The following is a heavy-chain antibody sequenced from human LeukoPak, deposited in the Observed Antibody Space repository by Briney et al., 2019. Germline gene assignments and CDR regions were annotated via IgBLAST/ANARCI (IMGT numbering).Heavy chain of an antibody. CDR2: INSSSRYI. V-gene: IGHV3-21*01. J-gene: IGHJ5*02. D-gene: IGHD1-14*01. CDR3: ARGPGKVASGDWFVP. Sequence: GGSLRLSCAASGFTFSTYSMNWVRHAPGKGLEWVSSINSSSRYIYYADSVKGRFTISRDNAQTSLYLQMNSLRAEDTAVYYCARGPGKVASGDWFVPWGQGTLVTVSS. CDR1: GFTFSTYS.